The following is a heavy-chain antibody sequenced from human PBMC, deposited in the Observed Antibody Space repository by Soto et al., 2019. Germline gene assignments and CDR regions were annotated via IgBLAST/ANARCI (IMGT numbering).Heavy chain of an antibody. CDR3: ARGRSAEWLRFGWFDP. Sequence: ASVKVSCKASGGTFSSYAISWVRQAPGQGLEWMGGIIPIFGTANYAQKFQGRVTITADESTSTAYMELSSLRSEDTAVYYCARGRSAEWLRFGWFDPWGQGTLVTVSS. CDR1: GGTFSSYA. CDR2: IIPIFGTA. D-gene: IGHD5-12*01. V-gene: IGHV1-69*13. J-gene: IGHJ5*02.